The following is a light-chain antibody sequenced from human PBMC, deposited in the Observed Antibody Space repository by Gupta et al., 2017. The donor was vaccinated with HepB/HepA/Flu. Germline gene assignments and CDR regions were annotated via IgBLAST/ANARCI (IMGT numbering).Light chain of an antibody. J-gene: IGLJ2*01. CDR2: EVS. CDR3: CSYAGSNNFV. V-gene: IGLV2-8*01. Sequence: QSALTQPPSASGSPGQSVTISCTGTSSDVGGYNLVSWFQQHPGKAPKLMIYEVSKRPSGVPDRFSGSKSGNTASLTVSGLQAEDEADYYCCSYAGSNNFVFGGGTKLTVL. CDR1: SSDVGGYNL.